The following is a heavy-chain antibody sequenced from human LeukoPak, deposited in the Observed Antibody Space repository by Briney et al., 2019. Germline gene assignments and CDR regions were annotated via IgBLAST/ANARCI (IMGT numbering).Heavy chain of an antibody. CDR1: GFTLTDYS. CDR3: ARDHRWAFDS. J-gene: IGHJ3*02. Sequence: GASLTLSCAASGFTLTDYSMNWVRQAPPKRLVWISYCSDRNMIYYADSVKGRFTISRDNAKNSLYLQMNSLRDEDTAVYYCARDHRWAFDSWGQGTMVTVSS. V-gene: IGHV3-69-1*02. D-gene: IGHD5-24*01. CDR2: CSDRNMI.